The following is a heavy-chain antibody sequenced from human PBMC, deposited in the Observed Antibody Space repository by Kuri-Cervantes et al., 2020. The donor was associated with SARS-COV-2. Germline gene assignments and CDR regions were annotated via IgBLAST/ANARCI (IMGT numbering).Heavy chain of an antibody. J-gene: IGHJ3*01. V-gene: IGHV4-38-2*01. CDR3: ARARIVGANVDAFDY. D-gene: IGHD1-26*01. Sequence: GSLRLSCAVSGYSISSGYYWGWIRQPPGKGLEWIGGIYYSGCTSYNPSLKSRVTISVDTSKNQFSLKLSPVTAADTAVYYCARARIVGANVDAFDYWGQGTMVTVSS. CDR1: GYSISSGYY. CDR2: IYYSGCT.